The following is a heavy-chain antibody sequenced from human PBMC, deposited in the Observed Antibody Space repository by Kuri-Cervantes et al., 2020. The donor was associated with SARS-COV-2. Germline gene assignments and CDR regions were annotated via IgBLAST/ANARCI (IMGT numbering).Heavy chain of an antibody. CDR2: INPNNGDT. J-gene: IGHJ3*02. CDR1: GYTFTGYY. Sequence: ASVKVSCKASGYTFTGYYVHWVQQAPGQGLECMGWINPNNGDTNFAQKFQGRVIMTRDTSISTAYMELSSLRSEDTAVYYCARDRGSGYDAFDIWGQGTMVTVSS. D-gene: IGHD1-26*01. V-gene: IGHV1-2*02. CDR3: ARDRGSGYDAFDI.